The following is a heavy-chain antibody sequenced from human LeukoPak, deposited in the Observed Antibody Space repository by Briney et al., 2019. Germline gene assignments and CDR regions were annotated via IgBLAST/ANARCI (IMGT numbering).Heavy chain of an antibody. CDR2: ISAYNGNT. CDR1: GYTFTSYG. J-gene: IGHJ4*02. Sequence: ASVKVSCKASGYTFTSYGISWVRQAPGQGLEWMGWISAYNGNTNYAQKLQGRVTMTTDTSTSTACMELRSLRSDDTAVYYCARVDTAMAVDSWGQGTLVTVSS. D-gene: IGHD5-18*01. CDR3: ARVDTAMAVDS. V-gene: IGHV1-18*01.